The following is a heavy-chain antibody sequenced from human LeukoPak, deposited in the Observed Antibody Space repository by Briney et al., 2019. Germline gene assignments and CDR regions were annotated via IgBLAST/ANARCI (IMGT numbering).Heavy chain of an antibody. CDR1: GFTFSSYG. Sequence: GGSLRLSCAASGFTFSSYGMHWVRQAPGKGLEWVAVISYDGSSKYYADSVKGRFTISRDNSKNTLYLQMNSLRAEDTAVYYCAKVSRSKYSYYYYYYMDVWGKGTTVTISS. J-gene: IGHJ6*03. V-gene: IGHV3-30*18. CDR3: AKVSRSKYSYYYYYYMDV. CDR2: ISYDGSSK. D-gene: IGHD5-18*01.